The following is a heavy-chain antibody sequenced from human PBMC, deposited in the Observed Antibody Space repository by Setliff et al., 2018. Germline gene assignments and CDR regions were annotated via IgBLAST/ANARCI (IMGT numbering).Heavy chain of an antibody. CDR2: ISANNGHT. D-gene: IGHD5-12*01. V-gene: IGHV1-18*01. CDR1: GYIFSTYG. Sequence: ASVKVSCKASGYIFSTYGITWVRQAPGQGLEWMGWISANNGHTKYVQKFQGRVTMTTDTSTATAYMELRGLRSDDTAVYYCARDPRGYIGFDRFRGAFNIWGQGTMVTVSS. CDR3: ARDPRGYIGFDRFRGAFNI. J-gene: IGHJ3*02.